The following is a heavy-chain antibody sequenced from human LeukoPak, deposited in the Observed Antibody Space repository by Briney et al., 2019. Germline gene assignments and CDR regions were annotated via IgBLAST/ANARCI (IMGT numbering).Heavy chain of an antibody. Sequence: SGGSLRLSCAVSGFTLSTYAMHWVRQAPGKGLEFVSAIRSNGDSTYYANSVKGRFTISRDNSRNTLYLQMGSLRAEDMAVYYCARVKMAVGHAFGVWGQGTMVTVSS. D-gene: IGHD5-24*01. J-gene: IGHJ3*01. CDR3: ARVKMAVGHAFGV. V-gene: IGHV3-64*01. CDR2: IRSNGDST. CDR1: GFTLSTYA.